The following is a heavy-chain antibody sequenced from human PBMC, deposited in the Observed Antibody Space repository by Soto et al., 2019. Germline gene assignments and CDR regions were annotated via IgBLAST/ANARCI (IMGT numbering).Heavy chain of an antibody. CDR3: ARTLVVVAATDNWFDP. D-gene: IGHD2-15*01. J-gene: IGHJ5*02. CDR1: GGSISSGGYY. Sequence: SETLSLTCTVSGGSISSGGYYWSWIRQHPGKGLEWIGYIYYSGSTYYNPSLKSRVTISVDTSENQFSLKLSSVTAADTAVYYCARTLVVVAATDNWFDPWGQGTLVTVSS. V-gene: IGHV4-31*03. CDR2: IYYSGST.